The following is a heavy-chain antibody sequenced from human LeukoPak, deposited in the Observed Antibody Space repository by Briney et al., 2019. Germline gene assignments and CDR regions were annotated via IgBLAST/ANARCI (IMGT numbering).Heavy chain of an antibody. V-gene: IGHV1-18*01. Sequence: ASVKVSCKASGYTFTSYGISWVRQAPGQGLEWMGWISAYNGNTNYAQKLQGRVTMTKDTSTSTAYMELRSLRSDDTAVYYCARELRGYCSSTSCYIGWFDPWGQGTLVTVSS. CDR1: GYTFTSYG. J-gene: IGHJ5*02. CDR2: ISAYNGNT. CDR3: ARELRGYCSSTSCYIGWFDP. D-gene: IGHD2-2*02.